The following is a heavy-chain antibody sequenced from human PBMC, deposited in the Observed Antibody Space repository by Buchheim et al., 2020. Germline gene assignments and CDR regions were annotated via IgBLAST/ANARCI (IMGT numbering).Heavy chain of an antibody. Sequence: QVQLQQWGAGLLKPSETLSLTCAVYGGSFSGYYWSWIRQPPGKGLEWIGEINHSGSTNYNPSLKSRVTISVDTSKNQFPLKLSCVTSADTAVYYCARGYRFGYNYYYYGMDVWGQGTT. V-gene: IGHV4-34*01. D-gene: IGHD5-18*01. CDR1: GGSFSGYY. CDR2: INHSGST. J-gene: IGHJ6*01. CDR3: ARGYRFGYNYYYYGMDV.